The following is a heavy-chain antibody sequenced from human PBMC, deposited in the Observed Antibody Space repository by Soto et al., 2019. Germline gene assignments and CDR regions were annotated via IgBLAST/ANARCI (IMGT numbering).Heavy chain of an antibody. Sequence: QVQLQESGPGLVKPSQTLSLTCTVSGGSISSGGYYWSWIRQHPGKGLEWIGYIYDSGSTYYNPSLKSRVTISVDTSKNQFSLKLSSVTAADTAVYYCARTSYYDFWSGYLPYYYYYMDVWGKGTTVTVSS. CDR2: IYDSGST. CDR3: ARTSYYDFWSGYLPYYYYYMDV. D-gene: IGHD3-3*01. CDR1: GGSISSGGYY. J-gene: IGHJ6*03. V-gene: IGHV4-31*03.